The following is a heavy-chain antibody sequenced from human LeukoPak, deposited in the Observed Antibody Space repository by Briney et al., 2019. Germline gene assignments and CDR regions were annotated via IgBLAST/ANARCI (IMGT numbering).Heavy chain of an antibody. CDR2: ISSSGSTI. CDR3: AKGLYSGSYDGFDS. V-gene: IGHV3-48*03. D-gene: IGHD1-26*01. CDR1: GFTFSSYE. Sequence: PGGSLRLSCAASGFTFSSYEMNWVRQAPGKGLEWVSYISSSGSTIYYADSVKGRFTISRDNAKNSLYLQMNSLRAEDTAVYYCAKGLYSGSYDGFDSWGQGALVTVFS. J-gene: IGHJ4*02.